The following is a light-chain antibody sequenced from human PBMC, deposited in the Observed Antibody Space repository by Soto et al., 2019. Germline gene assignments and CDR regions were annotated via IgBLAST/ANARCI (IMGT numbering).Light chain of an antibody. Sequence: EIVLTQSPGTLSLSPGARATLSCRASQSVDSNYLAWYQHKPGQAPRLLIYGASTRATGIPDRFSGSGSGRDFTLTISTLDPEDFAVYYCQQCGSSPPTFGGGTKVAIK. J-gene: IGKJ4*01. CDR3: QQCGSSPPT. CDR1: QSVDSNY. CDR2: GAS. V-gene: IGKV3-20*01.